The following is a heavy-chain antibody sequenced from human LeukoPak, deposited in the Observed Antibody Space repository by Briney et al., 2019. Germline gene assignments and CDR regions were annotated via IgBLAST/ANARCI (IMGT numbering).Heavy chain of an antibody. D-gene: IGHD4-11*01. V-gene: IGHV4-34*01. CDR3: ARGRWMGRNYGNWFDP. CDR2: INHSGST. J-gene: IGHJ5*02. Sequence: SETLSLTCAVYGGSFSGYYWSWIRQPPGKGLEWIGEINHSGSTNYNPSLKSRVTISVDTSKNQFSLKLSSVTAADTAVYYCARGRWMGRNYGNWFDPWGQGTLVTVSS. CDR1: GGSFSGYY.